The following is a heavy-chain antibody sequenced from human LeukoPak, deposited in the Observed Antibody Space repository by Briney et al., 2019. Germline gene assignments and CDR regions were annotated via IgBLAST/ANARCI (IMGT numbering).Heavy chain of an antibody. CDR3: ARDYDFCPRE. Sequence: GGSLRLSCAASGFTFSSYAMHWVRQAPGKGLEWVAVISYDGSNKYYADSVKGRFTISRDNAKNSLYLQMNSLRAEDTAVYYCARDYDFCPREWGQGTLVTVSS. J-gene: IGHJ4*02. CDR2: ISYDGSNK. CDR1: GFTFSSYA. V-gene: IGHV3-30-3*01. D-gene: IGHD3-3*01.